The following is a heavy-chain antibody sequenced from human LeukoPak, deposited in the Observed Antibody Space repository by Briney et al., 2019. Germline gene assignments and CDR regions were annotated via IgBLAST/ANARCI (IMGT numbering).Heavy chain of an antibody. Sequence: GRSLRLSCAASGFTFSSYGMHWARQAPGKGLEWVAVISYDGSNKYYADSVKGRFTISRDNSKNTLYLQMNSLRAEDTAVYYCAKDSCSGGSCYSCGYWGQGTLVTVSS. CDR1: GFTFSSYG. CDR3: AKDSCSGGSCYSCGY. D-gene: IGHD2-15*01. CDR2: ISYDGSNK. J-gene: IGHJ4*02. V-gene: IGHV3-30*18.